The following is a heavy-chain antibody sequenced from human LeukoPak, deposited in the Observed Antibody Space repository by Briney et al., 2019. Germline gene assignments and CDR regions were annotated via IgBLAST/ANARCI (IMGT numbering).Heavy chain of an antibody. CDR1: GYTFTGYY. J-gene: IGHJ4*02. V-gene: IGHV1-2*02. Sequence: VKVSCKASGYTFTGYYMHWVRPAPGQGLEWMGWINPNSGGTNYAQKFQGRVTMTRDTSISTAYMELSRLRSDDTAVYYCARDRSTYYDSSGGFDYWGQGTLVTVSS. D-gene: IGHD3-22*01. CDR2: INPNSGGT. CDR3: ARDRSTYYDSSGGFDY.